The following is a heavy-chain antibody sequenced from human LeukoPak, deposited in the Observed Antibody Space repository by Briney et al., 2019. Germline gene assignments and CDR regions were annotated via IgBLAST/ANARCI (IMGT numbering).Heavy chain of an antibody. CDR2: IYISGSGST. CDR1: GGSISSYY. Sequence: PSETLSLTCTVSGGSISSYYWSWLRQPAGKGLEWVGRIYISGSGSTNYNPSLKSRLTMSVDTSKNQFSLKLGSVTAADTAVYYCARDKRVAVAGTYIYYYYMDVWGNGTTVTISS. D-gene: IGHD6-19*01. V-gene: IGHV4-4*07. J-gene: IGHJ6*03. CDR3: ARDKRVAVAGTYIYYYYMDV.